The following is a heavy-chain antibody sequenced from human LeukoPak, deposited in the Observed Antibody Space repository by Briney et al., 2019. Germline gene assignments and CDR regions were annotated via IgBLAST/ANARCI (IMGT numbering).Heavy chain of an antibody. D-gene: IGHD5-18*01. CDR2: INPSAVTT. Sequence: ASVKVSCKTSGYIFAAYYLNWVRQAPGQGLEWMGIINPSAVTTNYAQKFQGRVTMTRDMSTSTVYMELSSLRSEDTAVYYCARDSGYSYGLFEYWGQGTLVTVSS. J-gene: IGHJ4*02. CDR1: GYIFAAYY. CDR3: ARDSGYSYGLFEY. V-gene: IGHV1-46*01.